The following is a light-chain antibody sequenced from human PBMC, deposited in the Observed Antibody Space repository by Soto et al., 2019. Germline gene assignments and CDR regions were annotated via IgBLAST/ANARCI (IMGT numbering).Light chain of an antibody. CDR2: FAS. V-gene: IGKV1-39*01. J-gene: IGKJ2*01. Sequence: DIQMTQSPSSRSASVGDRVTLTCRASQSISSYLNWYQLKPGRPPKLLIYFASSLQAGVPSRFSGAGSETDFTLTITDLQPEDFTSYFCLQTDSVPYTFGQGT. CDR3: LQTDSVPYT. CDR1: QSISSY.